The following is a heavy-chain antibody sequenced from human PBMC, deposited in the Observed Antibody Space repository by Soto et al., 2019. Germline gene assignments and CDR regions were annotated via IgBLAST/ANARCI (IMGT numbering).Heavy chain of an antibody. CDR2: ISGSGGST. D-gene: IGHD6-13*01. J-gene: IGHJ5*02. Sequence: GGSLRLSCAASGFTFSSYAMSWVRQAPGKGLEWVSAISGSGGSTYYADSVKGRFTISRDNSKNTLYLQMNSLRAEDTAVYYCAKRTSGSSWYDGFDWFDPWGQGTLVTVSP. CDR1: GFTFSSYA. V-gene: IGHV3-23*01. CDR3: AKRTSGSSWYDGFDWFDP.